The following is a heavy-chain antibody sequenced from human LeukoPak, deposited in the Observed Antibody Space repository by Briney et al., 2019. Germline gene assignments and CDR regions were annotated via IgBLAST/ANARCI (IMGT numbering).Heavy chain of an antibody. Sequence: LGESLKISCKGSGYSFASYWIGWVRQMPGKGLEWMGVIYPADSDTRYSPSFQGQVTLSADKSISTAYLQWSSLKASDTAMYYCAVIYDSTRGAYNFDYWGQGTLVTVSS. CDR2: IYPADSDT. CDR3: AVIYDSTRGAYNFDY. V-gene: IGHV5-51*01. CDR1: GYSFASYW. J-gene: IGHJ4*02. D-gene: IGHD3-22*01.